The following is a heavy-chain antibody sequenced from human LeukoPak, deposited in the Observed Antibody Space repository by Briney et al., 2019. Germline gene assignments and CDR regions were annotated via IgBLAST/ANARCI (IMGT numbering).Heavy chain of an antibody. J-gene: IGHJ4*02. Sequence: PSETLSLTCTVSGGSISSSSYYWGWIRQHPGKGLEWIGYIYYSGSTYYNPSLKSRVTISVDTSKNQFSLKLSSVTAADTAVYYCARKNSSGYYPLDYWGQGTLVTVSS. V-gene: IGHV4-31*03. D-gene: IGHD3-22*01. CDR3: ARKNSSGYYPLDY. CDR2: IYYSGST. CDR1: GGSISSSSYY.